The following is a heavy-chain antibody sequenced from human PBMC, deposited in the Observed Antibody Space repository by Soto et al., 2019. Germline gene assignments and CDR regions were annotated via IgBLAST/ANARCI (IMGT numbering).Heavy chain of an antibody. CDR3: ARRIIALEIFDY. D-gene: IGHD3-10*01. CDR2: IYYTGNT. V-gene: IGHV4-59*08. CDR1: GGSMTSYY. J-gene: IGHJ4*02. Sequence: QVQLQESGPGLVKPSETLSLTCTVSGGSMTSYYWSWIRQPPGKGLEWIGFIYYTGNTKYNASLKSRVIISVDTSKNLFSLKLKSVTAADTAVYYCARRIIALEIFDYWGQGTVVTVSS.